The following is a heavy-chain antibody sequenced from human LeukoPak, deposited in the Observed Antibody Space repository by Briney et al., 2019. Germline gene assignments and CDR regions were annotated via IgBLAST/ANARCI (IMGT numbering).Heavy chain of an antibody. Sequence: GRSLRLSCAASGLTFSTYGMHWVRQAPGKGLEWVAVIWHDGSNKYYGESVKGRFTISRADSENTLYLHMNSLTAEDTAVYYCARQPIYEAYFDFWGQGTLVTVSS. CDR2: IWHDGSNK. D-gene: IGHD3-16*01. V-gene: IGHV3-33*01. CDR3: ARQPIYEAYFDF. CDR1: GLTFSTYG. J-gene: IGHJ4*02.